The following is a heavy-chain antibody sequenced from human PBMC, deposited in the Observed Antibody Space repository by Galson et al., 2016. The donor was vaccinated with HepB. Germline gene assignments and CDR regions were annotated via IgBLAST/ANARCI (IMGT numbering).Heavy chain of an antibody. CDR3: ARRTYYSDSSGYYHYAFDI. J-gene: IGHJ3*02. CDR2: INTNTGNP. V-gene: IGHV7-4-1*02. CDR1: GYTFTNYA. Sequence: SVKVSCKASGYTFTNYAMNWVRQAPGQGLEWMGWINTNTGNPTYAQGFTGRFVFSLDTSVSTAYLQISSLKAEDTAVYYCARRTYYSDSSGYYHYAFDIWGQGTMVTVSS. D-gene: IGHD3-22*01.